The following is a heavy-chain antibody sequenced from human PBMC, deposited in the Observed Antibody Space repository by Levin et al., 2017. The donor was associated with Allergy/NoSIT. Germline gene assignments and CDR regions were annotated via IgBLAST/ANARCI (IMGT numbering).Heavy chain of an antibody. Sequence: VASVKVSCAASGFTFSSYSMNWVRQAPGKGLEWVSYISSSSSTIYYADSVKGRFTISRDNAKNSLYLQMNSLRAEDTAVYYCARGRYCSSTSCYGDRAEYFQHWGQGTLVTVSS. CDR3: ARGRYCSSTSCYGDRAEYFQH. D-gene: IGHD2-2*01. CDR1: GFTFSSYS. CDR2: ISSSSSTI. J-gene: IGHJ1*01. V-gene: IGHV3-48*01.